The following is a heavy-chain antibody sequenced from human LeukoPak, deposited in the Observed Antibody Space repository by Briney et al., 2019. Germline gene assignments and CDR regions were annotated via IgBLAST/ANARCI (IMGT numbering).Heavy chain of an antibody. CDR1: GGSISSYY. D-gene: IGHD6-13*01. Sequence: KPSETLSLTCTVSGGSISSYYWSWIRQPPGKGLEWIGYIYYSGSTNYNPSLKSRVTISVDTSKNQFSLKLSSVTAADTAVYYCGGAAAGNNFDYWGQGTLVTVSS. CDR3: GGAAAGNNFDY. J-gene: IGHJ4*02. CDR2: IYYSGST. V-gene: IGHV4-59*01.